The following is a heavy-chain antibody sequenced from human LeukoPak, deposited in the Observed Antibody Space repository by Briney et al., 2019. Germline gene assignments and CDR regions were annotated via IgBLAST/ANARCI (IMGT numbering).Heavy chain of an antibody. Sequence: ETLXLTXAVYGGSFSGYYWSWIRQPPGKGLEWIGEINHSGSTNYNPSLKSRVTISVDTSKNQFSLKLSSVTAADTAVYYCARARDEATIYWFDPWGQGTLVTVSS. J-gene: IGHJ5*02. CDR1: GGSFSGYY. V-gene: IGHV4-34*01. CDR3: ARARDEATIYWFDP. D-gene: IGHD5-12*01. CDR2: INHSGST.